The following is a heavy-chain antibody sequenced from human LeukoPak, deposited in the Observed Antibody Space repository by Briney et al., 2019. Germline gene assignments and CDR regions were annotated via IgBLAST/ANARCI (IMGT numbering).Heavy chain of an antibody. Sequence: GGSLRLSCAASGFTFSSYAMSWVRQAPGKGLEWVSAISGSGGSTYYADSVKGRFTISRDNAKNTLYLQMNSLRAEDTAVYYCARANPYSYGKYYYYYGMDVWGKGTTVTVSS. D-gene: IGHD5-18*01. V-gene: IGHV3-23*01. CDR1: GFTFSSYA. J-gene: IGHJ6*04. CDR3: ARANPYSYGKYYYYYGMDV. CDR2: ISGSGGST.